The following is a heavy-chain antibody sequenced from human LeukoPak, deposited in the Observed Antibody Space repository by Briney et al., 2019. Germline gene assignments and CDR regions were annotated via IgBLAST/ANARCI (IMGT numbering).Heavy chain of an antibody. CDR1: GYTFTNNF. CDR2: INPSGDNT. V-gene: IGHV1-46*01. Sequence: GASVKLSCQASGYTFTNNFMHWVRQAPGQGLEWMGIINPSGDNTWYAQKFQGRVTMTRDMATSTDYMEVSSLRSEDTAVYHCARDNSVGDSAWWFDPWGQGTLVTVSS. J-gene: IGHJ5*02. D-gene: IGHD5-12*01. CDR3: ARDNSVGDSAWWFDP.